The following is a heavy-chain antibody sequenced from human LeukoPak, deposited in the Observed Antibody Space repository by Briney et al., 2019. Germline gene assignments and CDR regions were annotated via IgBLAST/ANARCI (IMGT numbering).Heavy chain of an antibody. CDR1: GFTFSSSG. Sequence: GGSLRLSCAASGFTFSSSGTHWVRQAPGKGLDWVAFIRYDGTDKYYADSVKGRFTISRDNSKNTLYLQMNSMRAEDTAVYYCAKASVGGLWGQGTLVTVSS. CDR3: AKASVGGL. V-gene: IGHV3-30*02. CDR2: IRYDGTDK. D-gene: IGHD3-16*01. J-gene: IGHJ4*02.